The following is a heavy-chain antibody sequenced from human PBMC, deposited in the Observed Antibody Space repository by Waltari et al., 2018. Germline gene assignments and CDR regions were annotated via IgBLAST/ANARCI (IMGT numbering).Heavy chain of an antibody. Sequence: QVHLVESGGGVVQPGKSLTLSCEVSGISVRTYAMHWVRQAPGKGLELVAVISFDGNNIYFADSVKGRFTITRDNSKNTLYLQMNSLTPEDTGIYYCARDGHSYFYGSWSDYWGQGTLVTVSS. V-gene: IGHV3-30*01. J-gene: IGHJ4*02. CDR2: ISFDGNNI. D-gene: IGHD3-10*01. CDR1: GISVRTYA. CDR3: ARDGHSYFYGSWSDY.